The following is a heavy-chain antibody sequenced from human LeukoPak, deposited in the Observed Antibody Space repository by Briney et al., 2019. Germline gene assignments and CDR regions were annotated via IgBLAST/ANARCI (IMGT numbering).Heavy chain of an antibody. CDR1: GFTFSSYA. Sequence: PGGSLRLSCAASGFTFSSYAMSWVRQAPGKGLEWVSAISGSGGSTYYADSVKGRFTISRDNSKNTLYLQMNSLRAEDTAVYYCAKGGISLWFGESYYYYYMDVWGKGTTVTVSS. V-gene: IGHV3-23*01. D-gene: IGHD3-10*01. CDR3: AKGGISLWFGESYYYYYMDV. J-gene: IGHJ6*03. CDR2: ISGSGGST.